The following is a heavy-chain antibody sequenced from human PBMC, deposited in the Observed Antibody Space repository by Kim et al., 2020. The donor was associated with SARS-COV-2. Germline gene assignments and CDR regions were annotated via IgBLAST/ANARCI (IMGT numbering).Heavy chain of an antibody. J-gene: IGHJ2*01. CDR2: IYYSGST. CDR1: GGSISSYY. V-gene: IGHV4-59*13. D-gene: IGHD1-7*01. CDR3: ARRGTRYWYFDL. Sequence: SETLSLTCTVSGGSISSYYWSWIRQPPGKGLEWIGYIYYSGSTNYNPSLKSRVTISVDTSKNQFSLKLSSVTAADTAVYYCARRGTRYWYFDLWGRGTLVTVSS.